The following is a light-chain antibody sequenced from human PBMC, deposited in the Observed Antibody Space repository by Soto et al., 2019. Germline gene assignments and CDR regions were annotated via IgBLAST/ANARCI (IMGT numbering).Light chain of an antibody. Sequence: QSALTQPASVSGSPGQSITISCTGTRSDVGGYNHVSWYQQHPGKPPKLKIYDVNKRTSGVSTHFSGSKSGNTASLTISGLQVEDEADYYCCSYAGSSTWVFGGGTKLTVL. CDR3: CSYAGSSTWV. CDR1: RSDVGGYNH. V-gene: IGLV2-23*02. J-gene: IGLJ3*02. CDR2: DVN.